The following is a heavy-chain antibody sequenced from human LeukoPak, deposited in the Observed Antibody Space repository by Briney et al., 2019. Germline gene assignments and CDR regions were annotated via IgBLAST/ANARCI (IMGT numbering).Heavy chain of an antibody. J-gene: IGHJ5*02. V-gene: IGHV4-59*01. D-gene: IGHD1-1*01. CDR3: ARGGSTGTNLNWVDP. Sequence: PSETLSLTCTVSGGSISSYYWSWIRQPPGKGLEWIGYIYYSGSTNYNPSLKSRVTISVATSKNQFSLKLSSVTRADTAVYYCARGGSTGTNLNWVDPWGQGTLVTVSS. CDR2: IYYSGST. CDR1: GGSISSYY.